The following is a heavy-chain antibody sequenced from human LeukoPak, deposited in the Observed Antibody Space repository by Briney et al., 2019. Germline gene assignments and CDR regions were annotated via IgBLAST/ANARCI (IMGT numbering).Heavy chain of an antibody. Sequence: PSETLSLTCTVSGGSIGYYYWSWIRQPPGKGLEWIGYIYYSGSTNYNPSLKSRVTISVDTSKNQFSLKLSSVTAADTAVYYCARSHTVTSPGHFDYWGQGTLVTVSS. V-gene: IGHV4-59*01. CDR2: IYYSGST. J-gene: IGHJ4*02. CDR3: ARSHTVTSPGHFDY. D-gene: IGHD4-17*01. CDR1: GGSIGYYY.